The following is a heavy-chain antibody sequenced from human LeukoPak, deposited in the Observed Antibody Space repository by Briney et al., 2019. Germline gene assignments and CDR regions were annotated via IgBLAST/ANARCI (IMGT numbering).Heavy chain of an antibody. J-gene: IGHJ5*02. D-gene: IGHD3-10*01. CDR3: AGRDRKMTSYYDSARGWFDP. CDR1: GGSFSGCY. V-gene: IGHV4-34*01. CDR2: INHSESS. Sequence: ASETLSLTCAVYGGSFSGCYWIWIRHPPGQGLEWIGDINHSESSNYNPSLKSRIPISVRTFKNHFSLKLSSVTAADTAVYCCAGRDRKMTSYYDSARGWFDPWGQGNLVTVSS.